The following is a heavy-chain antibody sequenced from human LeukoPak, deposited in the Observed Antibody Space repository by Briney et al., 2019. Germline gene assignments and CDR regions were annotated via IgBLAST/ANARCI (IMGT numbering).Heavy chain of an antibody. CDR2: INHSGST. V-gene: IGHV4-39*07. Sequence: SETLSLTCTVSGGSISSSNYYWGWIRQPPGKGLEWIGEINHSGSTNYNPSLKSRVTISVDTSKNQFSLKLSSVTAADTAVYYCARGGAVAPLRGYYYYYGMDVWGQGTTVTVSS. D-gene: IGHD6-19*01. CDR1: GGSISSSNYY. J-gene: IGHJ6*02. CDR3: ARGGAVAPLRGYYYYYGMDV.